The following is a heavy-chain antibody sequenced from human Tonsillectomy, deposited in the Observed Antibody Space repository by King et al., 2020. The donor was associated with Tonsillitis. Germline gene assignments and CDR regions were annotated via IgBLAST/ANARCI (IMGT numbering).Heavy chain of an antibody. V-gene: IGHV3-7*01. Sequence: VQLVESGGGLVQPGGSLRLSCAASGFSFSTFWMVWVRQAPGKGLEWVANIKEDGSEKYYGDSVEGRYTISRDNARNSLYLQMNSLRAEDTAVYYCVRDAMRGGDFDYWGQGTLVTVSS. D-gene: IGHD2-2*01. CDR1: GFSFSTFW. J-gene: IGHJ4*02. CDR2: IKEDGSEK. CDR3: VRDAMRGGDFDY.